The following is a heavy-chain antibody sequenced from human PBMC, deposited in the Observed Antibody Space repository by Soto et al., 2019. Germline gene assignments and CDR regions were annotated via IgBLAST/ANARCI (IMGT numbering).Heavy chain of an antibody. Sequence: SETLSLTCTVSGGPISSGDYYWSWIRQPPGKGLEWIGYIYYSGSTYYNPSLKSRVTISVDTSKNQFSLKLSSVTAADTAVYYCARDWPIRGYSYGYKDYWGQGTLVTVSS. V-gene: IGHV4-30-4*01. D-gene: IGHD5-18*01. CDR1: GGPISSGDYY. CDR2: IYYSGST. CDR3: ARDWPIRGYSYGYKDY. J-gene: IGHJ4*02.